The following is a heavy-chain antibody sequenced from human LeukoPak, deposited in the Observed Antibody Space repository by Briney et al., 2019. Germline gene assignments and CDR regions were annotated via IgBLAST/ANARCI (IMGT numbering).Heavy chain of an antibody. CDR2: IWYDGSNK. CDR1: GFTFSSYG. J-gene: IGHJ3*02. Sequence: PGGSLRLSCAASGFTFSSYGMHWVRQAPGKGLEWVADIWYDGSNKYYADSVKGRFTISRDNSKNTLYLQMNSLRAEDTAVYYCARGHSSGWYHDAFDIWGQGTMVTVSS. V-gene: IGHV3-33*01. D-gene: IGHD6-19*01. CDR3: ARGHSSGWYHDAFDI.